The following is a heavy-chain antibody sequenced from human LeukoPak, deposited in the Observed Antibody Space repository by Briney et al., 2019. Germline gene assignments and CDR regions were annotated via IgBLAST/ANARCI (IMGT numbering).Heavy chain of an antibody. J-gene: IGHJ4*02. CDR2: IYPGDSDT. V-gene: IGHV5-51*01. D-gene: IGHD3-9*01. CDR3: ARRTASYDILTGPDY. Sequence: GESLKISCKGSGYMFTSYWIGWVRQMPGKGLEWMGIIYPGDSDTRYSPPFQGEVTISADKSIRTAYLQWSSLKASDTAMYYCARRTASYDILTGPDYWGQGTLVTVSS. CDR1: GYMFTSYW.